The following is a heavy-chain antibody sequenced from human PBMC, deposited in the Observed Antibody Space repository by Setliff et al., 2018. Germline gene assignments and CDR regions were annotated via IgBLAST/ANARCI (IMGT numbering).Heavy chain of an antibody. J-gene: IGHJ3*02. V-gene: IGHV4-4*07. CDR1: GGSISNYY. Sequence: ASETLSLTCTVSGGSISNYYWSWIRQPAGKGLEWIGRIYTSGSTNYNPSLKSRVTMSVDTSKNQFSLKLSSVTAADTAVYYCVRKGISALSGAFDMWGQGTMVTVSS. D-gene: IGHD1-26*01. CDR2: IYTSGST. CDR3: VRKGISALSGAFDM.